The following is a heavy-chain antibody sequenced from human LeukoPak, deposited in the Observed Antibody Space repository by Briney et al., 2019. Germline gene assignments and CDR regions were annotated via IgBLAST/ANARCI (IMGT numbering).Heavy chain of an antibody. Sequence: GGSLRLSCAASGFTFSTDAMNWVRQAPGKGLEWVSSISGSGGNTYYADSVKGRFTISRDNSKNTLYLQMSSLRAEDTAVYFCAKPNMGIAPIDCWGQGTLVTVSS. CDR3: AKPNMGIAPIDC. V-gene: IGHV3-23*01. CDR2: ISGSGGNT. J-gene: IGHJ4*02. D-gene: IGHD6-13*01. CDR1: GFTFSTDA.